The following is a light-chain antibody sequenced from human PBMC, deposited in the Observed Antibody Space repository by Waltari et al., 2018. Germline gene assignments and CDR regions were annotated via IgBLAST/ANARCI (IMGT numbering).Light chain of an antibody. CDR3: QKYESLPAT. Sequence: EIVLTQSPGTLSLSPGERATLSCRASQGVGKYLAWYQQRPGQAPRLLIYETYRRATGTPDRFTGSGSGTDFSLTISRLEPEDFAVYYWQKYESLPATFGQGTTVEIK. J-gene: IGKJ1*01. CDR1: QGVGKY. CDR2: ETY. V-gene: IGKV3-20*01.